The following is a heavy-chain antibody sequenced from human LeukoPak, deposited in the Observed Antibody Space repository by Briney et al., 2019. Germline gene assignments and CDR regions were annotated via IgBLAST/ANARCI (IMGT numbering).Heavy chain of an antibody. D-gene: IGHD2-2*01. CDR1: GFTFSRDW. CDR3: ARGSVSAPYYFDY. J-gene: IGHJ4*02. Sequence: GGSLTLSCAASGFTFSRDWLSWVRPAPGKGVEWVANIKQDGSEKYYVDSVKGRFTISRDNAKNSLYLQMNSLRAEDTAVYYCARGSVSAPYYFDYWGQGTLVTVSS. CDR2: IKQDGSEK. V-gene: IGHV3-7*01.